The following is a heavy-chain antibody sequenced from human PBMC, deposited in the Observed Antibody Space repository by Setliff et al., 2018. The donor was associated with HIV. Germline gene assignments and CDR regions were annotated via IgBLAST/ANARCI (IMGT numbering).Heavy chain of an antibody. Sequence: SETLSLTCTVSGGSISSYYWSWIRQPPGKGLEWIGYIYYNGSTNYSPSLKSRVTISLDTSKTQFSLKLTSVTAADTAVYYCSTYGYGISDAFDIWGRGTMVTVSS. CDR3: STYGYGISDAFDI. CDR2: IYYNGST. J-gene: IGHJ3*02. CDR1: GGSISSYY. D-gene: IGHD5-18*01. V-gene: IGHV4-59*08.